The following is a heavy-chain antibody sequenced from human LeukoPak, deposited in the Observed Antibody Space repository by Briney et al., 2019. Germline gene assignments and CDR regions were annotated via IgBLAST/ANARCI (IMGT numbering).Heavy chain of an antibody. CDR2: IHHSGNT. CDR3: ARTNWNPGDY. J-gene: IGHJ4*02. V-gene: IGHV4-38-2*02. D-gene: IGHD1-1*01. Sequence: SEALSLTCTVSGFSISTNYYWGWTRQPPGRGLEWIGSIHHSGNTYHNPSLRSRVIMSIDTSKNQFSLRLSSVTAADTAVHFCARTNWNPGDYWGQGMLVTVSS. CDR1: GFSISTNYY.